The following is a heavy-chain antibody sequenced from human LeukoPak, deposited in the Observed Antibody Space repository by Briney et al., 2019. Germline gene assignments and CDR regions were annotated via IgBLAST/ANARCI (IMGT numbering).Heavy chain of an antibody. Sequence: GGSLRLSCAVSGFRVSDYYMSWVRQAPGKGLEWVPAISGSGGSTYYADSVKGRFTISRDNSKNTLYLQMSSLRAEDTAVYYCAKDPEPAATTITPDYWGQGTLVTVSS. CDR1: GFRVSDYY. CDR3: AKDPEPAATTITPDY. J-gene: IGHJ4*02. D-gene: IGHD2-2*01. CDR2: ISGSGGST. V-gene: IGHV3-23*01.